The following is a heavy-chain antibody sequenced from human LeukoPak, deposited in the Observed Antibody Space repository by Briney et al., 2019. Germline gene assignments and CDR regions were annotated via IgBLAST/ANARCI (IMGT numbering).Heavy chain of an antibody. CDR1: GFTLNSYS. CDR2: IYSSRSYI. Sequence: GGSLRLSCAASGFTLNSYSMNWVRQAPGKGLEGVSSIYSSRSYIYYADSVKGRFTLSRDNDKNSVYLQMNRLRAEDTAVYYCASRGVWGQGTLVTVSS. CDR3: ASRGV. V-gene: IGHV3-21*01. J-gene: IGHJ4*02.